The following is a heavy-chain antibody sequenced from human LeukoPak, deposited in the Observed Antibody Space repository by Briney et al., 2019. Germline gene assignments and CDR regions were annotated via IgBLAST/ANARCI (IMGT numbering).Heavy chain of an antibody. D-gene: IGHD3-22*01. CDR1: GFTFSDYD. V-gene: IGHV3-21*06. J-gene: IGHJ4*02. CDR3: ARDHPSYYYDSSGYDY. Sequence: GGSLRLSCVASGFTFSDYDMDWVRQAPGKGLEWVSSISSASSDMYYADSVKGRFTISRDNAKNSLFLQMNSLGVDDTAVYYCARDHPSYYYDSSGYDYWGQGTLVTVSS. CDR2: ISSASSDM.